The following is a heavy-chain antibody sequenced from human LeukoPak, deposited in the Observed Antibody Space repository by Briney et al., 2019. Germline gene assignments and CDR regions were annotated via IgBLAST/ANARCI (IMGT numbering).Heavy chain of an antibody. CDR2: ISGSGGST. CDR1: GFTFTSYA. V-gene: IGHV3-23*01. D-gene: IGHD3-10*01. J-gene: IGHJ4*02. CDR3: AKGARSSGSSYFDY. Sequence: GGPLRLSCAASGFTFTSYAMNWVRQAPGKGLEWVSAISGSGGSTYSADSLKGRFTISRDNSKNTLYLQMNSLRVEDTAVYYCAKGARSSGSSYFDYWGQGTLVTVSS.